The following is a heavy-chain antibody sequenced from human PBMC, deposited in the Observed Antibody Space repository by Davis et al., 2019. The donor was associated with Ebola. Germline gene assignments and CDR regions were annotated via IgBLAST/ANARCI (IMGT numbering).Heavy chain of an antibody. Sequence: GESLKIPCAASGFTFSTYYITWVRQAPGKGLEWVAVISYAGSNKYYADSVKGRFTISRDNSKKTLYLQMNSLRAEDTAVYYCAKSGLSFGVVKYHYGMDVWGKGTTVTVSS. CDR2: ISYAGSNK. CDR1: GFTFSTYY. CDR3: AKSGLSFGVVKYHYGMDV. J-gene: IGHJ6*04. D-gene: IGHD3-3*01. V-gene: IGHV3-30*18.